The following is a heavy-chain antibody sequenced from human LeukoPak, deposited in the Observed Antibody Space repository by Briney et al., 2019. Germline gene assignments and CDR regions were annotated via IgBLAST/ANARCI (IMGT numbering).Heavy chain of an antibody. CDR3: ARDDPIAVAVDYYYYGMDV. V-gene: IGHV1-18*01. D-gene: IGHD6-19*01. J-gene: IGHJ6*02. CDR1: GYTFTSYG. Sequence: ASVKVSCKASGYTFTSYGISWVRQAPGQGLEWMGWISAYNGNTNYAQKLQGRVTMTTDTSTSTAYTELRSLRSDDTAVYYCARDDPIAVAVDYYYYGMDVWGQGTTVTVSS. CDR2: ISAYNGNT.